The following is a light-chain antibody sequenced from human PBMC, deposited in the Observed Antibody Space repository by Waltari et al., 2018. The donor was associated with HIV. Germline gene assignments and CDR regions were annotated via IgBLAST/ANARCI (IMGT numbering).Light chain of an antibody. CDR1: SRAIGSYNY. J-gene: IGLJ2*01. CDR3: CAYAGPTGLSEV. Sequence: QSALTQPASVSGSPGPSITISCTGTSRAIGSYNYVSWSQQHPGKAPKPIIYDVGTRPSGVSDRFSGSKSGNTASLTISGLQSEDEADYHCCAYAGPTGLSEVFGGGTKLTVL. V-gene: IGLV2-23*02. CDR2: DVG.